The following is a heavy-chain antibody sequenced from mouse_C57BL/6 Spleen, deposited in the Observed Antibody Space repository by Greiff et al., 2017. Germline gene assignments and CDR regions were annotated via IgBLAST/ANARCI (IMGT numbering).Heavy chain of an antibody. V-gene: IGHV5-6*01. CDR3: ARQGGDDGSIYFCY. Sequence: EVKLVESGGDLVKPGGSLKLSCEASGFTFSSYGMSWVRQTPDKRLEWVANISSGGSYTYYPDRVKGRFPSSRDNAKNTLYLQMSSLKSEYTAMYYCARQGGDDGSIYFCYWGQGATLTIAS. CDR2: ISSGGSYT. D-gene: IGHD2-10*02. J-gene: IGHJ2*01. CDR1: GFTFSSYG.